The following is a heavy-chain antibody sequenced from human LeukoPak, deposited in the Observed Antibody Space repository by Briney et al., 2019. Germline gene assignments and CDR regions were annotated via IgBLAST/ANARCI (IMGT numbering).Heavy chain of an antibody. D-gene: IGHD1-26*01. Sequence: LETLSLTCTVSGGSISSYHWSWIRQPPGKGLEWIGYIYYSGSTHYNPSLKSRVTISVDTSKNQFSLKLSSVTAADTAVYYCARHGLQNLGATSFDYWGQGTLVTVSS. CDR1: GGSISSYH. V-gene: IGHV4-59*08. CDR3: ARHGLQNLGATSFDY. CDR2: IYYSGST. J-gene: IGHJ4*02.